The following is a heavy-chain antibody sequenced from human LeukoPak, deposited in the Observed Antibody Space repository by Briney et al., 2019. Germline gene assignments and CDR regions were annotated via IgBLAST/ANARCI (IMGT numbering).Heavy chain of an antibody. Sequence: GGSLRLSCAASGFTFSSYAMSWVRQAPGEGLEWVSAISGSGGSTYYADSVKGRFTISRDNSKNTLYLQMNSLRAEDTAVYYCAKANTGHNSGWYDIDYWGQGTLVTVSS. D-gene: IGHD6-19*01. CDR3: AKANTGHNSGWYDIDY. CDR1: GFTFSSYA. V-gene: IGHV3-23*01. CDR2: ISGSGGST. J-gene: IGHJ4*02.